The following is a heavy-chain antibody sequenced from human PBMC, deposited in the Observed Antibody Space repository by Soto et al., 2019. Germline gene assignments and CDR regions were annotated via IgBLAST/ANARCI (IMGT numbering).Heavy chain of an antibody. Sequence: VRSLRLSCAASGFTFSRYAMSWVRQAPGKGLEWVSSISTSDHPTYYADSVKGRFTISTDNSKNTLYVQMNGLRVEDTAVYYCASSRTAVGGRTYYFDYWGQGALVTVSS. CDR1: GFTFSRYA. CDR2: ISTSDHPT. V-gene: IGHV3-23*01. CDR3: ASSRTAVGGRTYYFDY. J-gene: IGHJ4*02. D-gene: IGHD6-19*01.